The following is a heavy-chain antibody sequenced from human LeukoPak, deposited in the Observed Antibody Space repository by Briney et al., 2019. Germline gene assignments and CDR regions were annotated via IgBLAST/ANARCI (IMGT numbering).Heavy chain of an antibody. D-gene: IGHD4-23*01. CDR2: IWSDGSKK. V-gene: IGHV3-33*08. J-gene: IGHJ4*02. CDR1: GFTFRTFG. Sequence: QTGGSLRLSCATSGFTFRTFGMSWVRQAPGKGLEWVALIWSDGSKKYYTDSVKGRFTITRDDSKNTLFLQMNSLRAEDMAVYYCARDIGTWPNSLFDYWGQGNLVTVSS. CDR3: ARDIGTWPNSLFDY.